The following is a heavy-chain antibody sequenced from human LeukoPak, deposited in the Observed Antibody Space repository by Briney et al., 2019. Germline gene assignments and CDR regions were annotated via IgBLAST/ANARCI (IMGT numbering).Heavy chain of an antibody. D-gene: IGHD2-8*02. V-gene: IGHV3-48*04. CDR2: IISRGDTT. J-gene: IGHJ4*02. Sequence: PGGSLRLSCAAPGFTFIKWSMNWVRQAPGKGLEWVSNIISRGDTTHYADSVKGRFTISRDNAKNWLFLQLNSLRAEDTAVYYCARGRGYCTGASCDIDYWGQGTLVTVSS. CDR3: ARGRGYCTGASCDIDY. CDR1: GFTFIKWS.